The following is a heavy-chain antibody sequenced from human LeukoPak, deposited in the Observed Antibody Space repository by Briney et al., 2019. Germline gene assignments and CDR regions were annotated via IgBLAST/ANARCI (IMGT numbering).Heavy chain of an antibody. J-gene: IGHJ5*02. CDR2: IYYSGST. V-gene: IGHV4-39*07. Sequence: SETLSLTCTVSGGSISSSSYYWGWIRQPPGKGLEWIGSIYYSGSTYYNPSLKSRVTISVDTSKNQFSLKLSSVTAADTAVYYCTKNNWFDPWGQGTLVTVSS. CDR3: TKNNWFDP. CDR1: GGSISSSSYY. D-gene: IGHD2-8*01.